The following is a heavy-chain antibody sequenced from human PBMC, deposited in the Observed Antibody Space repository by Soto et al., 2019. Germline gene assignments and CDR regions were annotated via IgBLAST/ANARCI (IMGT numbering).Heavy chain of an antibody. CDR2: IYHSGST. V-gene: IGHV4-4*02. J-gene: IGHJ5*02. CDR1: GGSISSSNW. CDR3: AGVPAAIPNRFDP. Sequence: QVQLQESGPGLVKPSGTLSLTCAVSGGSISSSNWWSWVRQPPGKGLEWIGEIYHSGSTNYTTSLKSRVTISVDKSKNQFYLKLSSVTAADTAVYYCAGVPAAIPNRFDPWGQGTLVTVSS. D-gene: IGHD2-2*01.